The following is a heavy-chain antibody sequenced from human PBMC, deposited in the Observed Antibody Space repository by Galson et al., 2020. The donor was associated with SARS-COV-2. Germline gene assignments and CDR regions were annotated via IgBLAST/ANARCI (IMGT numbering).Heavy chain of an antibody. Sequence: ETSETRSLTCTVSGGSITSGDFCCSWIRHPPGKCLEWIAYIYCPRNTYYNPSLKSRLTASLDTSQNQFSLNLSSVTAADTAVYYCARVVDPSGYASGQDYWGQGTLVTVSS. J-gene: IGHJ4*02. V-gene: IGHV4-30-4*01. CDR2: IYCPRNT. CDR3: ARVVDPSGYASGQDY. D-gene: IGHD3-22*01. CDR1: GGSITSGDFC.